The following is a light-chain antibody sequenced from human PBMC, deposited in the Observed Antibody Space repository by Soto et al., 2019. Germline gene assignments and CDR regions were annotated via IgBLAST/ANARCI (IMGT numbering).Light chain of an antibody. CDR3: SSCGDSDIYV. Sequence: QSVLTQPPSASGSPGQSVTLSCTGTRSNVGGYNCVSWYQQYPGKVPKLMISEVNKRPSGVPERFSGSTSGNTASLTVTGLKAEDEADYYFSSCGDSDIYVFGTGTELTVL. CDR2: EVN. V-gene: IGLV2-8*01. CDR1: RSNVGGYNC. J-gene: IGLJ1*01.